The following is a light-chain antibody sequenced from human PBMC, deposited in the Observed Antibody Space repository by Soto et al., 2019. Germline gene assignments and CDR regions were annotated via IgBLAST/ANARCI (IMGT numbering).Light chain of an antibody. V-gene: IGKV3-15*01. CDR2: GAS. J-gene: IGKJ4*01. CDR1: QSVSSK. CDR3: QQYDDWPPA. Sequence: ETVMTQSPATLSLSPGERATLSCRASQSVSSKLVWYQQKPGQAPRFLIYGASTRATGIPARFRGSGSGTEFTLTIDSLQSEDFEVYYCQQYDDWPPAFGGGNKVEIK.